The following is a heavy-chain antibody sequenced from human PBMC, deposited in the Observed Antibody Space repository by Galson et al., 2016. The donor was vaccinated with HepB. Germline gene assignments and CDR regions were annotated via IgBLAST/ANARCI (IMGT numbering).Heavy chain of an antibody. CDR1: GGSISSDTW. CDR3: AGAGDLTEYYFQY. Sequence: SETLSLTCAVSGGSISSDTWWTWVRQPPGKGLEWIGSVYNSGSTNYNPSLKSRVTISIDTSKNQFSLKLTSVTAADTAVYYCAGAGDLTEYYFQYWGQGVQVAVSS. CDR2: VYNSGST. D-gene: IGHD7-27*01. V-gene: IGHV4-4*02. J-gene: IGHJ4*02.